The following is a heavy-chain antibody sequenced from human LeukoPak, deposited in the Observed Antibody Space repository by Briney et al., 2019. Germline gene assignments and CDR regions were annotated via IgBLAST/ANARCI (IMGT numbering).Heavy chain of an antibody. J-gene: IGHJ4*02. Sequence: SETLSLTCAVCGGSFSGYYWSWIRQPPGKGLEWIGEINHSGSTNYNPSLKSRVTISVDTSKNQFSLKLSSVTAADTAVYYCARTGSSSSGSLGCWGQGTLVTVSS. CDR3: ARTGSSSSGSLGC. CDR1: GGSFSGYY. D-gene: IGHD6-6*01. V-gene: IGHV4-34*01. CDR2: INHSGST.